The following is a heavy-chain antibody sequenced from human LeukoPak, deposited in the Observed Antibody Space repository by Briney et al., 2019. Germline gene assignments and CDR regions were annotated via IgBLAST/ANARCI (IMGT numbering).Heavy chain of an antibody. V-gene: IGHV1-69*05. CDR3: ARDVAIPPPKNYYYMDV. CDR1: GGTFSSYA. Sequence: SVKVSCKASGGTFSSYAISWVRQAPGQGLEWMGRIIPIFGTANYAQKFQGRVTITTEESTSTAYMELSSLRSEDTAVYYCARDVAIPPPKNYYYMDVWGKGTTVTVSS. J-gene: IGHJ6*03. D-gene: IGHD2-21*01. CDR2: IIPIFGTA.